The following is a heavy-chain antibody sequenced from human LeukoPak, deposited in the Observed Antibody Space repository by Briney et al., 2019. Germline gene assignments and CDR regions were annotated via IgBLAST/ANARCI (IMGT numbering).Heavy chain of an antibody. V-gene: IGHV3-23*01. Sequence: GGSLRLSCAASGFTFSSYAMSWVRQAPGKGLEWVSAISGSGGSTYYADSVKGRFTISRDNSKHTLYLQMNSLRAEDTAVYYCAKLAGYCSGGSCYSGVLDYWGQGTLVTVSS. CDR2: ISGSGGST. J-gene: IGHJ4*02. D-gene: IGHD2-15*01. CDR1: GFTFSSYA. CDR3: AKLAGYCSGGSCYSGVLDY.